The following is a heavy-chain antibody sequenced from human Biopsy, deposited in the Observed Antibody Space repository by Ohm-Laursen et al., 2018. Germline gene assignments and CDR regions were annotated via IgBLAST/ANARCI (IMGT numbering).Heavy chain of an antibody. Sequence: TLSLTCAVNGESSSGYFWNWIRQPPGKGLEWIGEVNQSGSTKYNPSLKRRATLSADSSNSQFSLRLTSVTAADTAIYYCARGSGYFKLDVWGQGTTVTVSS. CDR2: VNQSGST. D-gene: IGHD5-12*01. CDR3: ARGSGYFKLDV. V-gene: IGHV4-34*01. CDR1: GESSSGYF. J-gene: IGHJ6*02.